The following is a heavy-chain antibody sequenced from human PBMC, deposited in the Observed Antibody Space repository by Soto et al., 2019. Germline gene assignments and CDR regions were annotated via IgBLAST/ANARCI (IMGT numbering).Heavy chain of an antibody. CDR3: ARGLKNYYGMDV. CDR1: GFTFSSYW. J-gene: IGHJ6*02. CDR2: INSDGSGA. V-gene: IGHV3-74*01. Sequence: EVQLVESGGGLVQPGGSLRLSCAASGFTFSSYWMHWVRQAPGKGLVWISRINSDGSGAYYADPVKGRFTISRDNVKNTVYLQINSLRAEDTALYYCARGLKNYYGMDVWGQGTTVTVSS.